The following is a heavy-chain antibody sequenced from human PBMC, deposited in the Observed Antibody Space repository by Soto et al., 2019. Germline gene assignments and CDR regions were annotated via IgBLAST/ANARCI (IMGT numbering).Heavy chain of an antibody. Sequence: QVQLVESGGGVVQPGTSLRLSCAASGFTFSSYVMHWARQAPGKGLEWVAGIAHDGNAKHYADSVKDRFTISRDNSRNTLLLPLRGLRLEDPALYYCATEHDSSGHARTFYHWGQGTLVTVSS. CDR3: ATEHDSSGHARTFYH. V-gene: IGHV3-30*03. CDR1: GFTFSSYV. J-gene: IGHJ1*01. CDR2: IAHDGNAK. D-gene: IGHD3-22*01.